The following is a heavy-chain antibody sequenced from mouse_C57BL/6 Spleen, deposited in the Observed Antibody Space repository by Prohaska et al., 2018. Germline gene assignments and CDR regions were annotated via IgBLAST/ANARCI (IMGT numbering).Heavy chain of an antibody. V-gene: IGHV11-2*01. CDR2: INSEGSAI. D-gene: IGHD2-1*01. J-gene: IGHJ1*03. Sequence: EVQLLETGGGLVQPGGSRGLSCEGSGFTFSGFWMSWVRQTPGKTLDWIGDINSEGSAINYAQKIKNRVTIFRDKDKSTVYMEMSSVRSEDTAAYYCMRYGNYWYFDVWGTGTTVTVSS. CDR3: MRYGNYWYFDV. CDR1: GFTFSGFW.